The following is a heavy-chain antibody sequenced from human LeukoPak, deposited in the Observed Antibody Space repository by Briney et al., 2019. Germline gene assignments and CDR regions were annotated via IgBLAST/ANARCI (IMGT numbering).Heavy chain of an antibody. D-gene: IGHD2-2*01. V-gene: IGHV1-69*01. CDR1: GGTFSSYA. J-gene: IGHJ4*02. Sequence: SVKVSCKASGGTFSSYAISWVRQAPGQGRKWMGGIIPVFGTANYAQKFQGRVTITADESTSTAYMELSSLRSEDTAVYYCARVPPSAHQLFSSDYWGQGSQVTVSS. CDR3: ARVPPSAHQLFSSDY. CDR2: IIPVFGTA.